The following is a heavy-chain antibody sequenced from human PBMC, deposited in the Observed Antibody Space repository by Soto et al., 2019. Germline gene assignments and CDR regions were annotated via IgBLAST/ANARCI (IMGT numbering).Heavy chain of an antibody. J-gene: IGHJ4*02. CDR1: GASISSPTYY. D-gene: IGHD6-19*01. V-gene: IGHV4-39*01. CDR2: IYYSGTT. Sequence: QLLLQESGPGLVKPSETLSLSCTVSGASISSPTYYWGWIRQSPGKGLEWIGSIYYSGTTHYSPSLKSRVTLSIDPSKMHFSLRLTSVTAADTAIYYCVRQPKRPLAGDDWGQGTLVTVSS. CDR3: VRQPKRPLAGDD.